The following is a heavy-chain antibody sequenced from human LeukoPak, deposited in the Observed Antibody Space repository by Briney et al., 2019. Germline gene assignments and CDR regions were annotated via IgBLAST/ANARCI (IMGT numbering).Heavy chain of an antibody. V-gene: IGHV5-51*01. J-gene: IGHJ3*02. D-gene: IGHD3-3*01. Sequence: GESLKISCKGSGYRFTNYWIGWVRQMPGKGLEGMGIIYPGDSDTKYSPSFQGQVTLSPDKSISTAYLQWSSLKASDTAMYYCARKAYDGFWSGSDDAFDIWGQGTMVTVSS. CDR3: ARKAYDGFWSGSDDAFDI. CDR2: IYPGDSDT. CDR1: GYRFTNYW.